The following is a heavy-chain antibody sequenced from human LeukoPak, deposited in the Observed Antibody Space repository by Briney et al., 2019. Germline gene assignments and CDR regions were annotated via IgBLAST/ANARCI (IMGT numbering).Heavy chain of an antibody. CDR2: IRADNGDT. D-gene: IGHD4-11*01. Sequence: ASVRVSCKTSGYKFLSHGISWVRQAPGQGLEWLGWIRADNGDTRFAQKFQGRFTMTTDTSTSTAHMELRSLRSDDTVVYYCARDWPTVIADFWGQGTLVTVSS. CDR3: ARDWPTVIADF. CDR1: GYKFLSHG. J-gene: IGHJ1*01. V-gene: IGHV1-18*04.